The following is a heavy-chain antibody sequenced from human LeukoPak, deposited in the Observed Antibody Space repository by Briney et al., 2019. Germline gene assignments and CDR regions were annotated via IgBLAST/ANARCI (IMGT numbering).Heavy chain of an antibody. CDR1: GFTFSSYA. V-gene: IGHV3-23*01. D-gene: IGHD6-19*01. Sequence: HTGGSLRLSCAASGFTFSSYAMSWVRQAPGKGLEWVSAISGSGGSTYYADSVKGRFTISRDNSKNTLYLQMNSLRAEDTAVYYCAKGLSGWSPFDPWGQGTLVTVSS. J-gene: IGHJ5*02. CDR2: ISGSGGST. CDR3: AKGLSGWSPFDP.